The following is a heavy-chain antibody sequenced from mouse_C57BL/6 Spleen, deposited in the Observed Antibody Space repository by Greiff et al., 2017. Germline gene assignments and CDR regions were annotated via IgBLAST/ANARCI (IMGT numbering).Heavy chain of an antibody. CDR3: TSITTVDPGY. V-gene: IGHV14-4*01. D-gene: IGHD1-1*01. Sequence: VQLKESGAELVRPGASVKLSCTASGFNIKDDYLHWVKQRPEQGLEWIGWIDPENGDTEYASKFQGQATITADTSSNTAYLQLSSLTSEDTAVYYCTSITTVDPGYWGQGTTLTVSS. J-gene: IGHJ2*01. CDR1: GFNIKDDY. CDR2: IDPENGDT.